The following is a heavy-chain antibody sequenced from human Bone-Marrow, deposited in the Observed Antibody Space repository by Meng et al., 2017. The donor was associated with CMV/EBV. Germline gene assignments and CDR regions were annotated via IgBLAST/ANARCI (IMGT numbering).Heavy chain of an antibody. V-gene: IGHV4-59*12. Sequence: SETLSLTCTVSGGSISSYYWSWIRQPPGKGLEWIGYIYYSGSTYYNPSLKSRVTISVDTSKNQFSLKLSSVTAADTAVYYCARVGSLFSSSSDYWFDPWGQGTLVTVYS. J-gene: IGHJ5*02. CDR3: ARVGSLFSSSSDYWFDP. CDR1: GGSISSYY. CDR2: IYYSGST. D-gene: IGHD6-6*01.